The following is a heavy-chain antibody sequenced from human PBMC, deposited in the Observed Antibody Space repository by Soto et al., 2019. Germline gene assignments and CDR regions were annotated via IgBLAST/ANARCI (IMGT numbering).Heavy chain of an antibody. Sequence: QVQLVQSGAEVKKPGSSVKVSCTASGGTFSNYAINWVRQAPGQGLEWMGGIIPLFGTANYAQKFQGRVTITADESTRTDDLDLSSLRSEDTAVYYCARPVEMATISRSHLSYWGQGTLVTVS. CDR3: ARPVEMATISRSHLSY. CDR2: IIPLFGTA. V-gene: IGHV1-69*01. D-gene: IGHD5-12*01. J-gene: IGHJ4*02. CDR1: GGTFSNYA.